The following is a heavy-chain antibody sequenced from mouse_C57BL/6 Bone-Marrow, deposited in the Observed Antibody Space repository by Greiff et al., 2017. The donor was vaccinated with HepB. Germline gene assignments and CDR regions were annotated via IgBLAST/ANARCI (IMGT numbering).Heavy chain of an antibody. CDR3: ARDASMVTTSHWYFDV. D-gene: IGHD2-2*01. CDR2: SRNKANDYTT. CDR1: GFTFSDFY. V-gene: IGHV7-1*01. Sequence: EVNLVESGGGLVQSGRSLRLSCATSGFTFSDFYMEWVRQAPGKGLEWIAASRNKANDYTTEYSASVKGRFIVSRDTSQSILYLQMNALRAEDTAIYYCARDASMVTTSHWYFDVWGTGTTVTVSS. J-gene: IGHJ1*03.